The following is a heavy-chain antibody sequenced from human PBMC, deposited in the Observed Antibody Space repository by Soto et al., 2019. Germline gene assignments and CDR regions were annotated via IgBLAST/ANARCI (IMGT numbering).Heavy chain of an antibody. V-gene: IGHV3-53*01. Sequence: PVGSLRLSCAASGFTVSSNYMSWVRQAPGKGLEWVSAIYSGGSTYYADSVKGRFTISRDNSKNTLYLQMNSLRAEDTAVYYCARDPYDYVWGSYRSYGMDVWGQGTTVTVSS. J-gene: IGHJ6*02. CDR3: ARDPYDYVWGSYRSYGMDV. D-gene: IGHD3-16*02. CDR2: IYSGGST. CDR1: GFTVSSNY.